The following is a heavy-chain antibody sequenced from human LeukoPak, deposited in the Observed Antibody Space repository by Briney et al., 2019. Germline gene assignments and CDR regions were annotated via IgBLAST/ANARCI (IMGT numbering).Heavy chain of an antibody. Sequence: PGGSLRLSCAASGFTFSTYWMTCVRQAPGKGLQWVAVIKPDGSDKYYVDSVKGRFTISRDNAKNSLYLQMNSLRAEDTAVYYCARLHGGGYWGQGTLVTVSS. V-gene: IGHV3-7*04. CDR1: GFTFSTYW. J-gene: IGHJ4*02. CDR3: ARLHGGGY. D-gene: IGHD3-16*01. CDR2: IKPDGSDK.